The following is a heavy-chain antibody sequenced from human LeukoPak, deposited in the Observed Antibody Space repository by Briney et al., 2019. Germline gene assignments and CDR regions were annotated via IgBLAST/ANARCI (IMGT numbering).Heavy chain of an antibody. J-gene: IGHJ4*02. D-gene: IGHD4-17*01. CDR1: GFTFNSYW. CDR2: INQDGGER. CDR3: ANYGDYEYYFDY. V-gene: IGHV3-7*01. Sequence: GGSLRLSCAASGFTFNSYWMTWVRQAPGKGLEWVANINQDGGERYYVDSVKGRFTISRDNAKNSLYLQMNSLRAEDTAVYYCANYGDYEYYFDYWGQGTLVTVSS.